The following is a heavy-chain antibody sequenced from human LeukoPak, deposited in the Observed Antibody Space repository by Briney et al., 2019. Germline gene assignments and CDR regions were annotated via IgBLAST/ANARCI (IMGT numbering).Heavy chain of an antibody. CDR2: IWYDGRNK. CDR3: ARDTGGSELGFIYYYYYGLDV. Sequence: GGSLRLSCAASGFTFSNYGMHWVRQAPGKGLEWVAVIWYDGRNKYYADSVKGRFTISRDNSKNTLYLQMNSLRAEDTAVYYCARDTGGSELGFIYYYYYGLDVWGQGTTVIVSS. J-gene: IGHJ6*02. CDR1: GFTFSNYG. V-gene: IGHV3-33*01. D-gene: IGHD1-26*01.